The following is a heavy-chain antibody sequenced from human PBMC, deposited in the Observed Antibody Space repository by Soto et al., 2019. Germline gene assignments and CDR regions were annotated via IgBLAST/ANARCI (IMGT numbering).Heavy chain of an antibody. V-gene: IGHV3-30-3*01. CDR3: ARGSSGEVAYYYYGIDV. J-gene: IGHJ6*02. D-gene: IGHD2-15*01. CDR2: ISYDGSNK. Sequence: TGGSLRVSCAASGFTFSSYAMHWVRQAPGKGLEWVAVISYDGSNKYYADSVKGRFTISRDNSKNTLYLQMNSLRAEDTAVYYCARGSSGEVAYYYYGIDVWGQGTTVTVS. CDR1: GFTFSSYA.